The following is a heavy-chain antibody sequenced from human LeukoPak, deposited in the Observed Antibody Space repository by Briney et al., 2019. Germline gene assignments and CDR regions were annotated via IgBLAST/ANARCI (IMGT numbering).Heavy chain of an antibody. CDR1: GDSVTNDFF. D-gene: IGHD1-14*01. CDR2: FCLGRDT. Sequence: PSETLSLTCTVSGDSVTNDFFWGWVRQPPGKDLEWIGSFCLGRDTYYRPSLKSRVTISVDTSKNQFSLNLNSVTAADTAVYYCARWASISREPGGFFDHWGQGTLVTVSS. V-gene: IGHV4-38-2*02. J-gene: IGHJ4*02. CDR3: ARWASISREPGGFFDH.